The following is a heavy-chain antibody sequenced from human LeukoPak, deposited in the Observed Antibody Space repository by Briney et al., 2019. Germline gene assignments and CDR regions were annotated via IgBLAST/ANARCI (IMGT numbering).Heavy chain of an antibody. CDR1: GFTFSDYY. CDR2: ISSSGSTI. Sequence: GGSLRLSCAASGFTFSDYYMSWIRQAPGKGLEWASYISSSGSTIYYADSVKGRFTISRDNAKNSLYLQMNSLRAEDTALYYCARDAQRYDILTGYYYYYYYIDVWGKGTTVTVSS. CDR3: ARDAQRYDILTGYYYYYYYIDV. V-gene: IGHV3-11*01. D-gene: IGHD3-9*01. J-gene: IGHJ6*03.